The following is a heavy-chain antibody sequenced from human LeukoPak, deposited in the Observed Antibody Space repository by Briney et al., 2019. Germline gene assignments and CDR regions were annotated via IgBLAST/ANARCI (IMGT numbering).Heavy chain of an antibody. V-gene: IGHV3-72*01. Sequence: GGSLRLSCAASGFTFSDHYMDWVRQAPGKGLEWLGRTRNKANSYTTEYAASVKGRFTISRDDSKNSLYLQMNSLKTEDTAVYYRARGPRWYYYDSSGFVDYWGQGTLVTVSS. CDR3: ARGPRWYYYDSSGFVDY. D-gene: IGHD3-22*01. CDR2: TRNKANSYTT. CDR1: GFTFSDHY. J-gene: IGHJ4*02.